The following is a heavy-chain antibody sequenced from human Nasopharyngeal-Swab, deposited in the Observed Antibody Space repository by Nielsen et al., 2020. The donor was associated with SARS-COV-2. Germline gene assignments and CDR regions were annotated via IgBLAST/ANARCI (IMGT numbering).Heavy chain of an antibody. CDR3: ARGPGVSRHDY. D-gene: IGHD2-8*01. CDR1: GFNFNDFG. Sequence: GGSLRLSCAASGFNFNDFGMHWVRQAPGKGLEWVAAIWSDGSHENHVDSVKGRFTISRDNSKDTLFLQMNSQRVEDTAVYYCARGPGVSRHDYWGQGALVTVSS. CDR2: IWSDGSHE. V-gene: IGHV3-33*01. J-gene: IGHJ4*02.